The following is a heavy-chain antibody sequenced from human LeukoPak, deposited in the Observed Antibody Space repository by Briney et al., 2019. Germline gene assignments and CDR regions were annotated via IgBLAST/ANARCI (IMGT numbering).Heavy chain of an antibody. J-gene: IGHJ4*02. CDR1: GGSISSGSYY. Sequence: SETLSLTCTVSGGSISSGSYYWSWIRQPAGKGLEWIGRIYTSGSTNYNPSLKSRVTISVDTSKNQFSLKLSSVTAADTAVYYCARVRGGLDYWGQGTLVTVSS. CDR3: ARVRGGLDY. V-gene: IGHV4-61*02. D-gene: IGHD3-10*01. CDR2: IYTSGST.